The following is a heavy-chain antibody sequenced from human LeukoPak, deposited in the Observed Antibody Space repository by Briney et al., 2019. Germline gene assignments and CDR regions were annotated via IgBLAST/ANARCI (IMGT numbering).Heavy chain of an antibody. CDR2: ISGSGDST. V-gene: IGHV3-23*01. CDR3: ARQLTAVVVADAFDI. CDR1: GFTFSSYA. Sequence: GGSLRLCCAASGFTFSSYAMSWVRQAPGKGLEWVSHISGSGDSTYYAGSVKGRFTISRDNSKNTVYLQMSSLRAEDTAVYYCARQLTAVVVADAFDIWGQGTMVTVSS. D-gene: IGHD2-15*01. J-gene: IGHJ3*02.